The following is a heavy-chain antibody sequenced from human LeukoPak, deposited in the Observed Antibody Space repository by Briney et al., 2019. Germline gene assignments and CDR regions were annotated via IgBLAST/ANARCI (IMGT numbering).Heavy chain of an antibody. CDR2: IYYSGST. V-gene: IGHV4-59*01. CDR1: GGSISSYY. CDR3: ARSHYYGSGTGGY. Sequence: SETLSLTCTVSGGSISSYYWSWIRQPPGKGLEWIGYIYYSGSTNYNPSLKSRVTISVDTSKNQFSLKLSSVTAADTAVYYCARSHYYGSGTGGYWGQGTLVTVSS. D-gene: IGHD3-10*01. J-gene: IGHJ4*02.